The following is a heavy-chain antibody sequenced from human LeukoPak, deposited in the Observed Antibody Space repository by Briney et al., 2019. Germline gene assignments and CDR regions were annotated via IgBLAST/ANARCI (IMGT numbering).Heavy chain of an antibody. CDR3: ARVNQLLLDAFDI. D-gene: IGHD2-2*01. V-gene: IGHV3-53*01. CDR2: IYSGGST. CDR1: GFTFRNYN. Sequence: GGSLRLSCAASGFTFRNYNMNWVRQAPGKGLEWVSVIYSGGSTYYADSVKGRFTISRDNSKNTLYLQMNSLRAEDTAVYYCARVNQLLLDAFDIWGQGTMVTVSS. J-gene: IGHJ3*02.